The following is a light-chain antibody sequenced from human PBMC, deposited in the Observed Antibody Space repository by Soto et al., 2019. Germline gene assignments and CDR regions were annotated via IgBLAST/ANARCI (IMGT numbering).Light chain of an antibody. CDR3: QQYNNWPPVT. Sequence: EIVMTQSPATLFVSPGERATLSCRASQSVSGNLAWYQQKPGQAPRLLIYGASTRATGIPARFSGSGSGTEFTLTISSLQSEDFAVYYCQQYNNWPPVTFGQGTKVEIK. J-gene: IGKJ1*01. V-gene: IGKV3-15*01. CDR2: GAS. CDR1: QSVSGN.